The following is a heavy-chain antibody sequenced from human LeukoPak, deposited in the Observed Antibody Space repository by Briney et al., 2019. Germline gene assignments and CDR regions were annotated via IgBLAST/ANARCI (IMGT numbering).Heavy chain of an antibody. CDR2: IYYSGST. Sequence: SETLSLTCTVSGGSINNYYWSWIRQPPGKGLEWIGYIYYSGSTNYNPSLKSRVTISVDTSKNQFSLKLSSVTAADMAVYYCARDWVDYVWGGYRSDAFDIWGQGTMVTVSS. J-gene: IGHJ3*02. CDR1: GGSINNYY. V-gene: IGHV4-59*01. CDR3: ARDWVDYVWGGYRSDAFDI. D-gene: IGHD3-16*02.